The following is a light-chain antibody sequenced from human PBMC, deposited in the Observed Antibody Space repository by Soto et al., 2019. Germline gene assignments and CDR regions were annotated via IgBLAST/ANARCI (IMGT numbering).Light chain of an antibody. J-gene: IGKJ3*01. Sequence: EIVLTQSPVTLSLSPGERATLSCRASQSVSSYLAWYQQKPGQAPRLLIYDASNRATGIPARFSGSGSGTDFTLTISSLEPEDFAFYYCQQRSNWPVTFGPGTKVDIK. V-gene: IGKV3-11*01. CDR2: DAS. CDR1: QSVSSY. CDR3: QQRSNWPVT.